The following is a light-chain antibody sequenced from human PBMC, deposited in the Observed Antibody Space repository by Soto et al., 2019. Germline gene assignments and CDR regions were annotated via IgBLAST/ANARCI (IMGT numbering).Light chain of an antibody. V-gene: IGKV1-27*01. J-gene: IGKJ4*01. CDR3: QKYISAPLT. Sequence: DIQMTQSPSSLSASVGDRVTITCRASRAISYYLAWYQQKPGKVPKLLIYAAYTLQSGVPSRFVGSGYGTDFTLTINSLQPEDIATYYCQKYISAPLTFGGGTKVEIK. CDR1: RAISYY. CDR2: AAY.